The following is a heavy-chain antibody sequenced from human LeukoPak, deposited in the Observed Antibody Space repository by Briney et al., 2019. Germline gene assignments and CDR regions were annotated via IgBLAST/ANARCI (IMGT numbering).Heavy chain of an antibody. CDR2: IHSSGST. D-gene: IGHD3-16*02. J-gene: IGHJ5*02. V-gene: IGHV4-4*07. CDR3: ARGTLRLGALSLSNYFDP. Sequence: PSETLSLTCTVSGGSMNNNYWSWIRQPAGKGLEWVGRIHSSGSTNYNPSLKSRVTMSVDTSKNQFSLKLSSVPAADKALYYCARGTLRLGALSLSNYFDPWGQGTLVTVSS. CDR1: GGSMNNNY.